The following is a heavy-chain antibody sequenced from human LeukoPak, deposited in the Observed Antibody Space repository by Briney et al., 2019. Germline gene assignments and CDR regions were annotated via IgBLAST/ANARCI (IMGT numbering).Heavy chain of an antibody. CDR3: AVYLLGFDY. D-gene: IGHD3-16*01. V-gene: IGHV4-59*01. J-gene: IGHJ4*02. CDR1: GGSISSYY. Sequence: SETLSLTCTVSGGSISSYYWSWIRQPPGKGLEWIGYIYYSGSTNYNPSPKSRVTIAVDTSKNQFSLKLSSVTAADTAVYYCAVYLLGFDYWGQGNLVTVSS. CDR2: IYYSGST.